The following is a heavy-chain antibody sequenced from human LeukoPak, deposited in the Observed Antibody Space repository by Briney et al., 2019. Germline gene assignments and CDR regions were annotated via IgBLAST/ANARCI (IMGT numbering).Heavy chain of an antibody. CDR2: IKGDGSEI. Sequence: GGSLRLSCAASGFTFSLYWMSWVRQAPGKGLEWVATIKGDGSEIYYVDSVKGRFTISRDNAKNSLYLQMNSLRAEDTAAYYCARDISEPSTPVIGGQGALVTVSS. D-gene: IGHD1-14*01. CDR1: GFTFSLYW. J-gene: IGHJ4*02. CDR3: ARDISEPSTPVI. V-gene: IGHV3-7*01.